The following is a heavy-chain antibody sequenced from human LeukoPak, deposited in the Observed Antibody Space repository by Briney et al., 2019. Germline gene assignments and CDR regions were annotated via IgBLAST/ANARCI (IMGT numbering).Heavy chain of an antibody. V-gene: IGHV1-2*02. CDR1: GYTFIAYY. J-gene: IGHJ5*01. CDR3: ARGQWFDY. Sequence: ASVKVSCKASGYTFIAYYMYWVRQAPGQGLEWMGWINPNSGGTKYAQKFQGRVTMTRDTSISTAYMELSRLRSDDTAVYYCARGQWFDYWGQGTLVTVSS. CDR2: INPNSGGT.